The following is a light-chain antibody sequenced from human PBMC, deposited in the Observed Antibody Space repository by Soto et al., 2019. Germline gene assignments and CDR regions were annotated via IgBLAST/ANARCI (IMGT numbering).Light chain of an antibody. J-gene: IGKJ4*01. Sequence: DIQLTQSPSFLSASVGDRVTITCRASQGIRSYLAWYQQKPGKAPKLLIFAASTLHSGVPSRFSGSGSGTEFTLTISSLQPEDFATYYCQHLHSYPLTFGGGTKVEMK. V-gene: IGKV1-9*01. CDR2: AAS. CDR1: QGIRSY. CDR3: QHLHSYPLT.